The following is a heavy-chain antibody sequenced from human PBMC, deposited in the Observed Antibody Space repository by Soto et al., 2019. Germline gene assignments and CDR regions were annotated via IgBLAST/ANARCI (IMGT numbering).Heavy chain of an antibody. V-gene: IGHV1-8*01. CDR2: MNPNTGNT. CDR3: ARLWEQSGSYYCMDF. D-gene: IGHD1-26*01. Sequence: ASVKVSCKASGYTFTSYDVNWVRQATGQGLEWMGWMNPNTGNTGYAQKFQGRVTMTRDTSISTAYMELSRRRFGDTAVYYCARLWEQSGSYYCMDFWCEGTSVTVSS. J-gene: IGHJ6*03. CDR1: GYTFTSYD.